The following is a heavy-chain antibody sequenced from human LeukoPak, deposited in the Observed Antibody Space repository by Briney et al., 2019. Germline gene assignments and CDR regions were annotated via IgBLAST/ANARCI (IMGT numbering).Heavy chain of an antibody. CDR1: GFTFSTYA. J-gene: IGHJ4*02. CDR2: VRGSGTAT. D-gene: IGHD5-24*01. CDR3: VKTSRRDSTYGSPFDY. Sequence: PGGSLRLSCAASGFTFSTYAMTWFRQAPGKGLEWVSAVRGSGTATYYADSVKGRFTISRDNSNNRLYLQMNSLRAEDTAIYYCVKTSRRDSTYGSPFDYWGQGTVVSVSS. V-gene: IGHV3-23*01.